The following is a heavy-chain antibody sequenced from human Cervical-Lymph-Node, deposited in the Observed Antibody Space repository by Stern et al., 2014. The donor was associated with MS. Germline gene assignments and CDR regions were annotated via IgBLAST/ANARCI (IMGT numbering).Heavy chain of an antibody. CDR3: AKYRVFGGVIVVDY. D-gene: IGHD3-16*02. J-gene: IGHJ4*02. CDR1: GGSISSGGYY. Sequence: QVQLQEPGPGLVKPSQTLSLTCTVSGGSISSGGYYWSWIRQHPGKGLEGIGYIYYSGSTSSNPSLKSRVTISLDTSKSQFSLKLSSVTAADTAVYYCAKYRVFGGVIVVDYWGQGTLVTVSS. CDR2: IYYSGST. V-gene: IGHV4-31*03.